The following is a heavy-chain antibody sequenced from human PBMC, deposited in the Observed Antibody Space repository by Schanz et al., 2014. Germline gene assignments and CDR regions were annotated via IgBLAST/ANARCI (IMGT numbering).Heavy chain of an antibody. V-gene: IGHV3-7*01. D-gene: IGHD3-10*01. CDR1: GFSFSTHW. Sequence: VQLVESGGGLVQPGGSVRLSCGASGFSFSTHWMAWVRQAPGKGLEWVANIGDDGADKYYLDSVRGRFTISRDNTKNFLHLEMNNLRAEDAAVYYCAKDQGSYGSGSYSYFDYWGQGTLVTVSS. CDR3: AKDQGSYGSGSYSYFDY. CDR2: IGDDGADK. J-gene: IGHJ4*02.